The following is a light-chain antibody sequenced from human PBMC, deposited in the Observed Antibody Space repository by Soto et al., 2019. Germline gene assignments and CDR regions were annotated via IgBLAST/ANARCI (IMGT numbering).Light chain of an antibody. Sequence: EIVMTQSPATLSVSPVERATLSCRASQSVSSNLAWYQQKPGQAPRLLIYGASTRATGIPARFSGSGSGTEFTLTISSLQSEDFAVYYCQQYNNWPGTFGQGTTVDIK. V-gene: IGKV3-15*01. CDR2: GAS. CDR1: QSVSSN. J-gene: IGKJ1*01. CDR3: QQYNNWPGT.